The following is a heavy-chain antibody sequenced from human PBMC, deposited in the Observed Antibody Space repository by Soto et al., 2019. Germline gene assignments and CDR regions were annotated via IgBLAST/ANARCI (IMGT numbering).Heavy chain of an antibody. CDR3: ARGDRGGSGSPASYYYSGLDV. Sequence: GGSLRLSCTAAVFILSSYATSWVRQAPGKGLEWVSMVSAGGDMKYNSDSVKGRFTISRDNSNNALFLQMNSLRIEDTALYYCARGDRGGSGSPASYYYSGLDVWGQGTTVTVSS. J-gene: IGHJ6*02. CDR1: VFILSSYA. V-gene: IGHV3-23*01. CDR2: VSAGGDMK. D-gene: IGHD3-10*01.